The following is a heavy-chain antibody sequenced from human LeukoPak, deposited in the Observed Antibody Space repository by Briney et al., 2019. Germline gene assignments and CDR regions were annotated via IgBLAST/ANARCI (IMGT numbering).Heavy chain of an antibody. CDR1: GFTFSSYA. D-gene: IGHD3-10*01. V-gene: IGHV3-23*01. CDR2: ISASSYLT. CDR3: AKGLDGSGTFSPDF. J-gene: IGHJ4*02. Sequence: PGGSLRLSCAASGFTFSSYAMSWVRQAPGKGLEWVSSISASSYLTYYAVSVKGRFTISRDNSKNTLSLHMDSLRAEDTAQYYCAKGLDGSGTFSPDFWGQGTLVAVSS.